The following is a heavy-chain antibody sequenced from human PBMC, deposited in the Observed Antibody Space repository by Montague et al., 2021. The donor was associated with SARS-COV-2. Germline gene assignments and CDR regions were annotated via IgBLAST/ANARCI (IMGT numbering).Heavy chain of an antibody. D-gene: IGHD1-26*01. CDR2: ISYDGRTS. CDR3: AKEGAWAKWYFDY. V-gene: IGHV3-30*18. J-gene: IGHJ4*02. CDR1: GFPSST. Sequence: SRSLSLSTSGFPSSTHWVRQAPGKRLEWVAVISYDGRTSFYADSMKGRFTISRDNSKNTLYLQMNSLRAEDTAVYYCAKEGAWAKWYFDYWGQGTLVTVSS.